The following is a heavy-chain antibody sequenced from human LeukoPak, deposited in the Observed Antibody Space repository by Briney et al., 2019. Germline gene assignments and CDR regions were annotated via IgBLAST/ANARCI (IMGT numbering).Heavy chain of an antibody. CDR1: GGSFSGYY. J-gene: IGHJ4*02. D-gene: IGHD2-15*01. V-gene: IGHV4-34*01. CDR3: AIPTVWGYLGY. CDR2: INHSGST. Sequence: SETLSLTCAVYGGSFSGYYGSWIRQPPGKGLEWIGEINHSGSTNYNPSLKSRVTISVDTSKNQFSLKLSSVTAADTAVYYCAIPTVWGYLGYWGQGTLVTVSS.